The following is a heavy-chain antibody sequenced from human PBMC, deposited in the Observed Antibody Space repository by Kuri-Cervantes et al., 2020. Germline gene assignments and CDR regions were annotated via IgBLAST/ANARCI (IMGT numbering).Heavy chain of an antibody. CDR3: AKDMADSSGWFFDY. V-gene: IGHV3-66*03. CDR1: GFTVSSDY. D-gene: IGHD6-19*01. CDR2: IYSNSRT. Sequence: GGSLRLSCAASGFTVSSDYMKWVRQAPGKGLEWVSAIYSNSRTYYADSVKGRFTISRDNSKNTLYLQLNSLRAEDTAVYYCAKDMADSSGWFFDYWGQGTLVTVSS. J-gene: IGHJ4*02.